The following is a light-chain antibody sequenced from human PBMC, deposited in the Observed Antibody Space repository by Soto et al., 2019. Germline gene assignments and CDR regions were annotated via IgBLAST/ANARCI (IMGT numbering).Light chain of an antibody. V-gene: IGLV2-14*02. CDR1: SSDVGSYNR. Sequence: QSALTQPASVSGSPGQSITISCTGGSSDVGSYNRVSWYRQHPGKAPQLMIYEVSNRPSGVSNRFSGSKSGNTASLTISGLRAEDEADYFCSSLTRSDTWVIGGGTKVTVL. J-gene: IGLJ3*02. CDR3: SSLTRSDTWV. CDR2: EVS.